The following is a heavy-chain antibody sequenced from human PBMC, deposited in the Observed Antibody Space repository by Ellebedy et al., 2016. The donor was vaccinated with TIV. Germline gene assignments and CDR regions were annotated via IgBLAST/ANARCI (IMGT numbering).Heavy chain of an antibody. D-gene: IGHD3-10*01. Sequence: GESLKISXTASGFTFSSYWMHWVRQAPGKGLVWVSRINGDGSSTNYADSVKGRITISRDNAKNSLYLQMNSLRAEDTAVYYCAKGGVRYYYGMDVWGQGTTVTVSS. CDR1: GFTFSSYW. CDR3: AKGGVRYYYGMDV. J-gene: IGHJ6*02. CDR2: INGDGSST. V-gene: IGHV3-74*01.